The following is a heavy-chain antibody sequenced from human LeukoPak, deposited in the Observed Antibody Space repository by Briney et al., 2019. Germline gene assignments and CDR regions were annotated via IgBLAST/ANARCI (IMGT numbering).Heavy chain of an antibody. CDR2: ISSSGSTI. CDR1: GFTFSDYY. Sequence: GGSLRLSCAASGFTFSDYYMSWIRQAPGKGLEWVSYISSSGSTIYYADSVKGRFTISRDNAKNSLYLQMNSLRAEDTAVYYCARVPYYDSSGYSTFDFDYWGQGTLVTVSS. D-gene: IGHD3-22*01. CDR3: ARVPYYDSSGYSTFDFDY. J-gene: IGHJ4*02. V-gene: IGHV3-11*01.